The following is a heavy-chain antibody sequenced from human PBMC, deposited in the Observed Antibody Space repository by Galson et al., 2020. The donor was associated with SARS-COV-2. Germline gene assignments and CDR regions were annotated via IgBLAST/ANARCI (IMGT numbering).Heavy chain of an antibody. J-gene: IGHJ6*02. CDR1: GGSISSGGYY. D-gene: IGHD1-26*01. Sequence: SETLSLTCTVSGGSISSGGYYWSWIRQHPGKGLEWIGYIYYSGSTNYNPSLKSRVTISVDTSKNQFSLKLSSVTAADTAVYYCARVHRWEPPGAGYYYYGMDVWGQGTTVTVSS. V-gene: IGHV4-61*08. CDR3: ARVHRWEPPGAGYYYYGMDV. CDR2: IYYSGST.